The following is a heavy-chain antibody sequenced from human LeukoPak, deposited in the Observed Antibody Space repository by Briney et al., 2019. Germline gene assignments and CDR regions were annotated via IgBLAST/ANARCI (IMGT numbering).Heavy chain of an antibody. J-gene: IGHJ4*02. CDR1: GGSLSSSNW. CDR3: ARVKIAAAGDYFDY. CDR2: IYHSGST. D-gene: IGHD6-13*01. V-gene: IGHV4-4*02. Sequence: SGTLSLTCAVSGGSLSSSNWWSWVRQPPGKGLEWIGEIYHSGSTNYNPSLKSRVTISVDKSKNQFSLKLSSVTAADTAVYYCARVKIAAAGDYFDYWGQGTLVTVSS.